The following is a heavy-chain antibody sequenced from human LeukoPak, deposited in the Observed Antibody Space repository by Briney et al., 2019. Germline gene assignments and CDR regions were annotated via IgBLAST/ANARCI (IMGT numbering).Heavy chain of an antibody. CDR1: GFTFSSYA. CDR3: AKAQDSSGWYDY. CDR2: ISGSGGST. V-gene: IGHV3-23*01. D-gene: IGHD6-19*01. Sequence: GGSLRLSCAASGFTFSSYAMSWVRQAPGKGLEWVSAISGSGGSTYYADSVKGRFTISRDNPKNTLYLQMNSLRAEDTAVYYCAKAQDSSGWYDYWGQGTLVTVSS. J-gene: IGHJ4*02.